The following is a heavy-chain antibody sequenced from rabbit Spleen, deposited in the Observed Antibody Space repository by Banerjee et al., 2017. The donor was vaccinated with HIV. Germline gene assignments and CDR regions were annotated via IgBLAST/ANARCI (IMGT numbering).Heavy chain of an antibody. CDR3: ARDTGSSFSSYGMDL. D-gene: IGHD8-1*01. Sequence: QSLEESGGDLVKPGASLTLTCTASGFSFSSSSFSGDSYICWVRQAPGKGLEWISCIAGSSSGFTYSATWAKGRFTCSKTSSTTVTLQMTSLTVADTATYFCARDTGSSFSSYGMDLWGPGTLVTVS. V-gene: IGHV1S40*01. CDR1: GFSFSSSSFSGDSY. CDR2: IAGSSSGFT. J-gene: IGHJ6*01.